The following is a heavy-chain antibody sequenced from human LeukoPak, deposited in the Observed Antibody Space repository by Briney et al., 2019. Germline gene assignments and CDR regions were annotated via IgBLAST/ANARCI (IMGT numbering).Heavy chain of an antibody. CDR3: AREGDERYGGGFDY. CDR1: GFTFSSYS. V-gene: IGHV3-21*01. Sequence: GGSLRLSCAASGFTFSSYSMNWVRQAPGKGLEGVSSISSSSSYIYYADSVKGRFTISRDNAKNSLYLQMNSLRAEDTAVYYCAREGDERYGGGFDYWGQGTLVTVSS. D-gene: IGHD5-24*01. J-gene: IGHJ4*02. CDR2: ISSSSSYI.